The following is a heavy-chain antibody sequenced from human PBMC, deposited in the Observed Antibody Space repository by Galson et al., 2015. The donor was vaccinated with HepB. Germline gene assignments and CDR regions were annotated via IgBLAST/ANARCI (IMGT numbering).Heavy chain of an antibody. Sequence: SLRLSCAASGFAFGAYWMHWVRQAPGKGLVWVSRINSDASSTNYADSVKGRFTTSRDNAKNTLFLQMNSLRAEDTGIYYCARPARVEGVDYYFDFWGQGTLVTVSS. V-gene: IGHV3-74*01. CDR1: GFAFGAYW. CDR3: ARPARVEGVDYYFDF. J-gene: IGHJ4*02. CDR2: INSDASST. D-gene: IGHD2-2*01.